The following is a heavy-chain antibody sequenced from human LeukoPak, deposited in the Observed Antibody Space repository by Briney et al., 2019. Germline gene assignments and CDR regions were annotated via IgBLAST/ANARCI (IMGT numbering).Heavy chain of an antibody. D-gene: IGHD3-3*01. J-gene: IGHJ6*02. V-gene: IGHV3-23*01. Sequence: PGGSLRLSCAASGFTFSSYAMSWVRQAPGKGLEWVSAISGSGGSTYYADSVKGRFTISRDNSKNTLYLQMNSLRAEDTAVYYCAKGGYDFWSGYYNYYYYGMDVWGQGTTVTVSS. CDR3: AKGGYDFWSGYYNYYYYGMDV. CDR2: ISGSGGST. CDR1: GFTFSSYA.